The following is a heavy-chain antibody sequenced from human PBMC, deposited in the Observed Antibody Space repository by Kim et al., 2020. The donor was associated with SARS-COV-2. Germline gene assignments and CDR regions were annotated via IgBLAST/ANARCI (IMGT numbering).Heavy chain of an antibody. CDR3: VKLRGPGVYGHENAFD. CDR2: LSASGEST. J-gene: IGHJ3*01. CDR1: GFSFVTSA. D-gene: IGHD2-8*01. V-gene: IGHV3-23*01. Sequence: GGSLRLSCTASGFSFVTSAMSWVRQSPGKGLEWVSALSASGESTYYADSVKGRFIVSRDNSKNTVFLQMSGLRVEDTAVYYCVKLRGPGVYGHENAFD.